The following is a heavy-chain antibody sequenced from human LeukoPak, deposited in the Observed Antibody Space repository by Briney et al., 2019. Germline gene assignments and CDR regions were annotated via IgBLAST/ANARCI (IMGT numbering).Heavy chain of an antibody. D-gene: IGHD3-3*01. CDR2: IYYSGST. J-gene: IGHJ5*02. CDR1: GGSISSSSYY. CDR3: ARPHIYDFWSGYSNWFDP. Sequence: PSETLSLTCTVSGGSISSSSYYWGWIRRPPGKGLEWIGSIYYSGSTYYNPSLKSRVTISVDTSKNQYSVKLSSVTAADTAVYYCARPHIYDFWSGYSNWFDPWGQGTLVTVSS. V-gene: IGHV4-39*01.